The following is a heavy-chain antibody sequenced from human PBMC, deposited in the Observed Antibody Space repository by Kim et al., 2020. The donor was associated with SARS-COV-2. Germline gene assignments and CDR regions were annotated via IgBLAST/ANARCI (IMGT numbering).Heavy chain of an antibody. CDR1: GGSFSGYY. J-gene: IGHJ4*02. CDR2: INHSGST. V-gene: IGHV4-34*01. CDR3: ATSGGYGDYSIDY. Sequence: SETLSLTCAVYGGSFSGYYWSWIRQPPGKGLEWIGEINHSGSTNYNPSLKSRVTISVDTSKNQFSLKLSSVTAADTAVYYCATSGGYGDYSIDYWGQGTLVTVSS. D-gene: IGHD4-17*01.